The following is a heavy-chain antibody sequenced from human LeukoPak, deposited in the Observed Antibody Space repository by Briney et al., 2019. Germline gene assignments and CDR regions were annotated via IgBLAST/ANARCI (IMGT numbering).Heavy chain of an antibody. Sequence: GPLRLSCAASGFTFSSCAMNWVRQAPGKGLEWVSSVSGSGATTYDADSVKGRFTISRDNSKNTLYLQMNSLRAEDTAIYYGAKDRYGDYSFDSWGQGTLVTVSS. J-gene: IGHJ4*02. D-gene: IGHD4-17*01. CDR3: AKDRYGDYSFDS. CDR1: GFTFSSCA. CDR2: VSGSGATT. V-gene: IGHV3-23*01.